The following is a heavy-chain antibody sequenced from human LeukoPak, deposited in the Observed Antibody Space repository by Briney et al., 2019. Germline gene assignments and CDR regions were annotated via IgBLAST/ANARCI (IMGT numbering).Heavy chain of an antibody. D-gene: IGHD1-26*01. J-gene: IGHJ5*02. CDR3: TRDSGTYNWFDP. CDR2: MDKETNLYAT. CDR1: GFTFSDSA. V-gene: IGHV3-73*01. Sequence: PGGSLRLSCVASGFTFSDSAIHWVRQSSGKGLEWIGHMDKETNLYATALAASVKGRFTVSRDDSRNTAYLHMNSLKTEDTALYYCTRDSGTYNWFDPWGQGTLVTVSS.